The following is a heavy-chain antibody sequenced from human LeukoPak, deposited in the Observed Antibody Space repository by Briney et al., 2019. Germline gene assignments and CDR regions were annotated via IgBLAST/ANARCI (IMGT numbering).Heavy chain of an antibody. CDR3: ARGCREGYISPFDP. CDR1: RLSVSSNF. J-gene: IGHJ5*02. V-gene: IGHV3-66*01. Sequence: GGSLRLSCAAPRLSVSSNFMSWVRQAPGKGLEWVAVIRRDGSTDYADSVKGRFTISRDNYRNTVHLQMISLRAEDTAMYYCARGCREGYISPFDPWGQGTLVTVSS. D-gene: IGHD5-24*01. CDR2: IRRDGST.